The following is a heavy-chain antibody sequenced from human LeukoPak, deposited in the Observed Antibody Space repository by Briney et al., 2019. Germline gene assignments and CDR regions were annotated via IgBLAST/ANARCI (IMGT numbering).Heavy chain of an antibody. CDR1: GYTFTSYY. V-gene: IGHV1-46*01. Sequence: GASAKVSCKASGYTFTSYYMHWVRQAPGQGLEWMGLINPTGTGTNYAQKFRGRVTLTRDTSTTTVYMELSGLTSEDTAVYYCAREEYGGYFDYWGQGTLVTVSS. D-gene: IGHD2-21*01. J-gene: IGHJ4*02. CDR2: INPTGTGT. CDR3: AREEYGGYFDY.